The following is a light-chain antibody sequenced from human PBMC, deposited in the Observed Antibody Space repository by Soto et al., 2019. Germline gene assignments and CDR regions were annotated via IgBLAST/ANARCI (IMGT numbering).Light chain of an antibody. CDR3: LQYNSYPFT. V-gene: IGKV1-5*01. CDR1: QSVGIL. Sequence: DIQMTQSPSTLSASVGDRVTITCRASQSVGILLAWYQQKPGKAPKRLIYAASSLQSGVPSRFSGSGSGTEFTLTISSLQPEDFATYYCLQYNSYPFTFGQGTRLEIK. J-gene: IGKJ5*01. CDR2: AAS.